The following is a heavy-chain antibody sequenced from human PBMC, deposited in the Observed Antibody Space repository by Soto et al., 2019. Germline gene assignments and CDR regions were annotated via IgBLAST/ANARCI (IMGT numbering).Heavy chain of an antibody. CDR1: GFTFSNAW. CDR2: IKSKTDGGTT. V-gene: IGHV3-15*01. CDR3: TTVKMVAGAYFDY. D-gene: IGHD6-19*01. J-gene: IGHJ4*02. Sequence: GGSLRLSCAASGFTFSNAWMSWVRQAPGKGLEWVGRIKSKTDGGTTDYAAPVKGRFTISRDDSKNTLYLRMNRLKTEDTAVYYCTTVKMVAGAYFDYWGQGTLVTVSS.